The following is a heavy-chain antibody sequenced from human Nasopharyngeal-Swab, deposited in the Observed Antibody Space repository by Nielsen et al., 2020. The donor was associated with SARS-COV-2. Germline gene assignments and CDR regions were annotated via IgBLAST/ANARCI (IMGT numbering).Heavy chain of an antibody. CDR3: ARGAITMVRGVIGSNAFDI. J-gene: IGHJ3*02. Sequence: GGSLRLSCAASGVTVSSSYMSRVGRAPGKGLEWVSVVYSGGNTNYADSVKGRFTISRDNSKNTLYLQMNSLRAEDTAVYYCARGAITMVRGVIGSNAFDIWGQGTMVTVSS. V-gene: IGHV3-53*01. D-gene: IGHD3-10*01. CDR2: VYSGGNT. CDR1: GVTVSSSY.